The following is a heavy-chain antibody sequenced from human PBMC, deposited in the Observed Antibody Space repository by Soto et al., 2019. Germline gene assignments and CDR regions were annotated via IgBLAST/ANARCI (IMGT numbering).Heavy chain of an antibody. CDR2: ISDTSRTK. Sequence: EVQLVESGGGLVQPGGSLRLSCAASGFTFSSYEMNWVRQAPGKGLEWLSYISDTSRTKYYADSVKGRFTISRDNTKNSLYQQTNSLKAEDTALYYCARAGGSGWEVDYWGQGTLITVSS. V-gene: IGHV3-48*03. CDR3: ARAGGSGWEVDY. D-gene: IGHD6-19*01. CDR1: GFTFSSYE. J-gene: IGHJ4*02.